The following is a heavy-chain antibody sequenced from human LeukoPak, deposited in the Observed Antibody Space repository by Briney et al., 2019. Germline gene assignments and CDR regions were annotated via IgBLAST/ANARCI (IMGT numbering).Heavy chain of an antibody. D-gene: IGHD5-18*01. Sequence: ASVKVSCKASGYTFTGYYMHWVRQAPGQGLEWMGWINPNSGGTNYAQKFQGRVTMTRDTSISTAYMELSRLRSDDTAVYYCARDEGTAMAELPYYYYCMDVWGKGTTVTVSS. J-gene: IGHJ6*03. CDR3: ARDEGTAMAELPYYYYCMDV. CDR2: INPNSGGT. V-gene: IGHV1-2*02. CDR1: GYTFTGYY.